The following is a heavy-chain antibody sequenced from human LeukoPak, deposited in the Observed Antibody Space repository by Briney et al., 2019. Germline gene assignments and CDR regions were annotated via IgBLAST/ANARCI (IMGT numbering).Heavy chain of an antibody. Sequence: GGSLRLSCVGSGFKFRAFTMHWVRQAPGRGLEWVSLFSRNGVTTFYADSVRGRFTISRDNSKNTLYLQMNSLRAEDTAVYYCAKGGPYSGSYYGVAYWGQGTLVTVSS. D-gene: IGHD1-26*01. J-gene: IGHJ4*02. CDR3: AKGGPYSGSYYGVAY. V-gene: IGHV3-23*01. CDR1: GFKFRAFT. CDR2: FSRNGVTT.